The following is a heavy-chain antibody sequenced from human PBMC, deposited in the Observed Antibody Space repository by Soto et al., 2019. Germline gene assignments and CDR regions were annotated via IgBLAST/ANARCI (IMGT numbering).Heavy chain of an antibody. D-gene: IGHD2-15*01. CDR3: ARCYCSVGSCYTCWHFDL. J-gene: IGHJ2*01. CDR1: GYTFMNYA. V-gene: IGHV1-18*01. CDR2: ICPSTGNT. Sequence: QVQLVQSGAEVKEPGASVKLSCQASGYTFMNYAISWVRQAPGQGLEWMGWICPSTGNTDQAQNFQGRVTMTLDTSTNTANMELRTLRPDDSAVYYCARCYCSVGSCYTCWHFDLWGRGTLVTVSS.